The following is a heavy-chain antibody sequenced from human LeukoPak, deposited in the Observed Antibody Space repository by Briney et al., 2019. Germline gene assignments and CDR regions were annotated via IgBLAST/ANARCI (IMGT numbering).Heavy chain of an antibody. V-gene: IGHV3-66*01. D-gene: IGHD3-10*01. CDR1: GFTFSDYT. CDR2: IYSGGST. Sequence: GGSLRLSCVASGFTFSDYTMNWVRQAPGKGLEWVSVIYSGGSTYYADSVKGRFTISRDNSKNTLYLQMNSLRAEDTAVYYCARGAYGSGSYLFDYWGQGTLVTVSS. CDR3: ARGAYGSGSYLFDY. J-gene: IGHJ4*02.